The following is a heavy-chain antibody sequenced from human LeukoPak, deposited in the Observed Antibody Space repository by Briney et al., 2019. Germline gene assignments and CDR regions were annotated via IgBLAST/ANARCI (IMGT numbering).Heavy chain of an antibody. CDR2: LIPIFGTA. Sequence: VASVKVSCKASGGTFSSYAISWVRQAPGQGLEWMGGLIPIFGTANYAQKFQGRVTITADESTSTAYMELSSLRSEDTAVYYCARKVWDYYDSSGYYGASWFDPWGQGTLVTVSS. V-gene: IGHV1-69*13. D-gene: IGHD3-22*01. J-gene: IGHJ5*02. CDR1: GGTFSSYA. CDR3: ARKVWDYYDSSGYYGASWFDP.